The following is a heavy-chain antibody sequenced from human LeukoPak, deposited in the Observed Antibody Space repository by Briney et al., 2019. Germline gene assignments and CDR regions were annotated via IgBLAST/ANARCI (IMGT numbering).Heavy chain of an antibody. J-gene: IGHJ4*02. CDR3: ASGYGSGSYSLDY. CDR2: IYYSGST. D-gene: IGHD3-10*01. Sequence: PSETLSLTCTVSDGSINNYYWNWIRQPPGKGLEWIGHIYYSGSTNYNPSLKSRVTISVDTSKNQFSLRLSSVTAADSAVYYCASGYGSGSYSLDYWGQGTLVTVSS. V-gene: IGHV4-59*01. CDR1: DGSINNYY.